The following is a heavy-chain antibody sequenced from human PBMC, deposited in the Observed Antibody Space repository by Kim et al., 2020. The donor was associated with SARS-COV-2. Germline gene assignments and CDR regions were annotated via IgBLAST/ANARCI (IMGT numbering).Heavy chain of an antibody. CDR3: AREAGLLWFGELHYGMDV. J-gene: IGHJ6*02. V-gene: IGHV1-2*04. CDR1: GYTFTGYY. Sequence: ASVKVSCKASGYTFTGYYMHWVRQAPGQGLEWMGWINPNSGGTNYAQKFQGWVTMTRDTSISTAYMELSRLRSDDTAVYYCAREAGLLWFGELHYGMDVWGQGTTVTVSS. CDR2: INPNSGGT. D-gene: IGHD3-10*01.